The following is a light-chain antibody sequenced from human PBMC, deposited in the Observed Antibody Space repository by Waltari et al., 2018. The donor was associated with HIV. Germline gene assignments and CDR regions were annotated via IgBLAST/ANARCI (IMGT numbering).Light chain of an antibody. CDR3: QQYNNWPRT. Sequence: VVKPHSPPPPSASRGESTIPSRRASQTVNSNLAWYQQRPGQAPRLLIYGVSTRASGIPARFSVSGSGTEFTLTISSLQSEDFAVYFCQQYNNWPRTFGQGTKVEIK. CDR1: QTVNSN. CDR2: GVS. J-gene: IGKJ1*01. V-gene: IGKV3-15*01.